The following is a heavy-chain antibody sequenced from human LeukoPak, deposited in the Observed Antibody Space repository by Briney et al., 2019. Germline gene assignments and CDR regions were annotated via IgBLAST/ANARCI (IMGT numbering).Heavy chain of an antibody. Sequence: PGGSLRLSCAASGFTFSSYNMNWVRQAPGKGLEWVSSISSSSSCIYYADSVKGRFTISRDNAKKSLYLQMNSLRAEDTAVYYCENRGSSISLRWGQGTLVTVSS. V-gene: IGHV3-21*04. CDR2: ISSSSSCI. D-gene: IGHD6-6*01. CDR1: GFTFSSYN. CDR3: ENRGSSISLR. J-gene: IGHJ4*02.